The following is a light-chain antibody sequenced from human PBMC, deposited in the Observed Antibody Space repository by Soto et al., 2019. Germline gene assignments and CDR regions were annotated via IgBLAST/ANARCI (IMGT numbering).Light chain of an antibody. CDR3: AAWDDSLNGYV. CDR1: SSNIGSNT. V-gene: IGLV1-44*01. CDR2: SFN. J-gene: IGLJ1*01. Sequence: QSVLTQPPSASGTPGQRVTISCSGSSSNIGSNTVNWYQQLPGTAPKLLIYSFNQRPSGVPDRFSGSKSGTSASLAIRGLQFEDEADYFCAAWDDSLNGYVFGIGTQLTVL.